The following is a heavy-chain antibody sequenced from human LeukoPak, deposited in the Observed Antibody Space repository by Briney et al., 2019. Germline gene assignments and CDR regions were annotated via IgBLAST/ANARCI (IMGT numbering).Heavy chain of an antibody. J-gene: IGHJ6*03. D-gene: IGHD6-13*01. CDR2: TYYRSKWYN. CDR1: GDSVSSNSAA. Sequence: SQTLSLTCAISGDSVSSNSAAWNWIRQSPSRGLEWLGRTYYRSKWYNDNAVSVKSRITINPDTSKNQFSLQLNSVTPEDTAVYYCARGGAAAGMSCGSYCPPYYYYYMDVWGKGTTVTVSS. V-gene: IGHV6-1*01. CDR3: ARGGAAAGMSCGSYCPPYYYYYMDV.